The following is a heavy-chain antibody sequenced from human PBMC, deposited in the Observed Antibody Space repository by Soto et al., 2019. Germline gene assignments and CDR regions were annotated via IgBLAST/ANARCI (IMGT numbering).Heavy chain of an antibody. J-gene: IGHJ4*02. V-gene: IGHV3-74*01. D-gene: IGHD6-25*01. Sequence: EVLLVESGGGLVQPGGSMRLACAASGLTLSHYWMHWVRQVPGKGLVWVAEISNDERNIRTSYADSVKGRFTVSRDDAKNTLYLQMNSLRGDDTAVYYCAGLSAPDDFWGQGAQVTVSS. CDR1: GLTLSHYW. CDR2: ISNDERNI. CDR3: AGLSAPDDF.